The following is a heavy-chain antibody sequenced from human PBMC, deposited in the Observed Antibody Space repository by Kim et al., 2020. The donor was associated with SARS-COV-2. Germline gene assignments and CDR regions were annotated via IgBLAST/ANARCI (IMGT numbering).Heavy chain of an antibody. CDR3: AKDIGGELPTPQPLLYYYYYGMDV. CDR2: ISWNSGSI. D-gene: IGHD1-26*01. Sequence: GGSLRLSCAASGFTFDDYAMHWVRQAPGKGLEWVSGISWNSGSIGYADSVKGRFTISRDNAKNSLYLQMNSLRAEDTALYYCAKDIGGELPTPQPLLYYYYYGMDVWGQGTTVTVSS. V-gene: IGHV3-9*01. CDR1: GFTFDDYA. J-gene: IGHJ6*02.